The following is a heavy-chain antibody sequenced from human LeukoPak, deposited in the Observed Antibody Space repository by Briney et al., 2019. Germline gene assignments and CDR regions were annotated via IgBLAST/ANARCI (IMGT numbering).Heavy chain of an antibody. CDR1: GSTLDDYA. Sequence: PGRSLRLSCAASGSTLDDYAMHWVRQAPGKGLEWVSGISWNSGSIVYAHSVKGRFTISRDNAKNSLYLQMNSLRAEDTAVYYCAELGITMIGGVWGKGTTVTISS. CDR3: AELGITMIGGV. J-gene: IGHJ6*04. CDR2: ISWNSGSI. V-gene: IGHV3-9*01. D-gene: IGHD3-10*02.